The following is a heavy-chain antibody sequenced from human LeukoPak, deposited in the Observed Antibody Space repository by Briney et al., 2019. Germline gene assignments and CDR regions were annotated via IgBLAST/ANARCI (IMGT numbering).Heavy chain of an antibody. CDR3: ARGEMATISPIDY. D-gene: IGHD5-24*01. CDR2: ISSSSSYT. J-gene: IGHJ4*02. V-gene: IGHV3-11*06. Sequence: PGGSLRLSCAASGFTFSDYYMSWIRQAPGKGLEWVSYISSSSSYTNYADSVKGRFTISRDNAKSSLYLQMNSLRAEDTAVYYCARGEMATISPIDYWGQGTLVTVSS. CDR1: GFTFSDYY.